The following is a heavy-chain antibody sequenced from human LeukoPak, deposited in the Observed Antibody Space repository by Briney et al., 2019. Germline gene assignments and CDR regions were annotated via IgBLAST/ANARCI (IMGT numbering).Heavy chain of an antibody. D-gene: IGHD3-22*01. CDR3: ASPSYYYEIWSAFDI. J-gene: IGHJ3*02. V-gene: IGHV1-2*06. CDR1: GYTFTGYY. Sequence: ASVKVSCKASGYTFTGYYMHWVRQAPGQGLEWMGRINPNSGGTNYAQKFQGRVTMTRDTSISTAYMELSRLRSDDTAVYYCASPSYYYEIWSAFDIWGQGTMVTVSP. CDR2: INPNSGGT.